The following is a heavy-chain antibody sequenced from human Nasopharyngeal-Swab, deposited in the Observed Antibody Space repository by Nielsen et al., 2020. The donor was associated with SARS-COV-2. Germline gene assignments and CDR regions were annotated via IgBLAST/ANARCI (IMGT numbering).Heavy chain of an antibody. Sequence: ESLKISCVVSGFSVSGKHMSWVRQAPGKGLEWVSVIYDGPNTLYADSVQGRFIISRDNSRNMLYLQMSGLTAEDTAAYYCARDAAGSGIDYWGQGALVTVSS. V-gene: IGHV3-53*01. J-gene: IGHJ4*02. D-gene: IGHD2-15*01. CDR2: IYDGPNT. CDR3: ARDAAGSGIDY. CDR1: GFSVSGKH.